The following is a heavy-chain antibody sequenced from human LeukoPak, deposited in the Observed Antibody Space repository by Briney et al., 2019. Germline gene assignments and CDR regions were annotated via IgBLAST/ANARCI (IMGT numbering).Heavy chain of an antibody. V-gene: IGHV1-8*01. J-gene: IGHJ6*03. CDR2: TNPNSGNT. CDR1: GDTFTNYD. D-gene: IGHD6-13*01. Sequence: ASVKVSCKASGDTFTNYDINWVRQATGQGLEWMGWTNPNSGNTGFAQKFQGRVTMTRNTSITTAYMELNSLRSEDTAVYYCARVIGSSWGYYYYYMDVWGKGTTVTISS. CDR3: ARVIGSSWGYYYYYMDV.